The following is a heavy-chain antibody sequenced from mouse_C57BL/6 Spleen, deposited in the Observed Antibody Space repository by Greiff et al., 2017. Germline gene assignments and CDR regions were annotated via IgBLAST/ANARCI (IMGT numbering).Heavy chain of an antibody. D-gene: IGHD3-2*02. J-gene: IGHJ4*01. CDR3: AKGAQAYAMDY. CDR1: GYSITSGYY. V-gene: IGHV3-6*01. CDR2: ISYDGSN. Sequence: EVQLQQSGPGLVKPSQSLSLTCSVTGYSITSGYYWNWIRQFPGNKLEWMGFISYDGSNNYTPSLKNRISITRDTSMNQFFLRLNAVTTEDTATYYGAKGAQAYAMDYWGQGTSVTVSS.